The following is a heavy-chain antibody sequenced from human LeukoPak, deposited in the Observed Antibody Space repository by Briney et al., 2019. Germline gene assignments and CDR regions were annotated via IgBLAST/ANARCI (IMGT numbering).Heavy chain of an antibody. J-gene: IGHJ4*02. Sequence: GGSLRLSCAASGFTFSSYAMHWVRQAPGKGLEWVAVISYDGSNKYYADSVKGRFTISRDNSKNTLYLQMNSLRAEDTAVYYCARKLLGHFDYWGQGTLVTVSS. CDR2: ISYDGSNK. D-gene: IGHD1-26*01. V-gene: IGHV3-30-3*01. CDR3: ARKLLGHFDY. CDR1: GFTFSSYA.